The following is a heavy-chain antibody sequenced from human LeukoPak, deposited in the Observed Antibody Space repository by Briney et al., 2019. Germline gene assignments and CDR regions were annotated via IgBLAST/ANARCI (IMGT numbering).Heavy chain of an antibody. CDR2: IKSKTDGGTT. Sequence: GGSLRLSCAASGFTFSNAWMSWVRQAPGKGLEWVGRIKSKTDGGTTDYAAPVKGRFTISRDDSKNTLYLQMNSLRAEDTAVYYCARGLGRMVGGDNWFDPWGQGTLVAVSS. CDR3: ARGLGRMVGGDNWFDP. D-gene: IGHD1-26*01. J-gene: IGHJ5*02. V-gene: IGHV3-15*05. CDR1: GFTFSNAW.